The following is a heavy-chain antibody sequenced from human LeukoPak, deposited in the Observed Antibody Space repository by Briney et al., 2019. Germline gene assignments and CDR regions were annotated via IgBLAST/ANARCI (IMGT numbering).Heavy chain of an antibody. CDR3: ARVSYGNDATPFDY. Sequence: ASVKVSCRASGYTFTAYYIHWLLQAPGQGLEWMGRINPNSDYTDYALNFKGRVTMTRDTSISTAYMEVRRLRSDDTAVYYCARVSYGNDATPFDYWGQGTLVTVSS. J-gene: IGHJ4*02. CDR2: INPNSDYT. D-gene: IGHD3-16*01. V-gene: IGHV1-2*06. CDR1: GYTFTAYY.